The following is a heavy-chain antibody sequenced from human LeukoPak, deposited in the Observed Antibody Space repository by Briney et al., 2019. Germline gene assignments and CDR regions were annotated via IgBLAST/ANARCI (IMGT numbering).Heavy chain of an antibody. CDR3: ARDGRLQPFDY. D-gene: IGHD4-11*01. CDR2: ISSSGSTI. V-gene: IGHV3-11*01. CDR1: GFTFTDYY. Sequence: GGSLRLSCAASGFTFTDYYMSWIRQAPGKGLEWISYISSSGSTIYYADSVKGRFTISRDNAKNSLYLQMNSLRAEDTAVYYCARDGRLQPFDYWGQGTLVTVSS. J-gene: IGHJ4*02.